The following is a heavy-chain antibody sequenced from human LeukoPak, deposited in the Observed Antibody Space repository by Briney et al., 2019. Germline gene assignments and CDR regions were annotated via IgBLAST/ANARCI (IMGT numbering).Heavy chain of an antibody. J-gene: IGHJ4*02. CDR3: ARETYISGTYDF. CDR2: IYYSGST. Sequence: SETLSLTCTVSGGSISSGGYYWSWIRQHPGKGLEWIGCIYYSGSTYYNPSLKSRVTISVDTSKNQFSVKLSSVTAADTAVYYCARETYISGTYDFWGQGTLVTVSS. D-gene: IGHD6-19*01. CDR1: GGSISSGGYY. V-gene: IGHV4-31*03.